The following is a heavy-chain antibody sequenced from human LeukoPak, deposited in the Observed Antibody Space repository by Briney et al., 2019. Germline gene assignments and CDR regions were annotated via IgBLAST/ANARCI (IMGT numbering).Heavy chain of an antibody. D-gene: IGHD4-23*01. V-gene: IGHV3-7*01. Sequence: GGSLRLSCAASGFTFSSYWMTWVRQAPGKGLEWVANIKQDGSEKYYVDSVKGRFTISRDNAKNLLYLQMNSLRAEDTAVYYCATDYGGNSGDYWGQGTLVTVSS. J-gene: IGHJ4*02. CDR1: GFTFSSYW. CDR3: ATDYGGNSGDY. CDR2: IKQDGSEK.